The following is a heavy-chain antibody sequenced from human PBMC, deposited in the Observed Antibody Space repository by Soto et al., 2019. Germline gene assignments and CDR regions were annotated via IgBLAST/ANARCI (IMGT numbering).Heavy chain of an antibody. CDR3: ARQIGGANWLDP. CDR2: IYYSGST. CDR1: GGSISSSSYY. J-gene: IGHJ5*02. D-gene: IGHD1-26*01. Sequence: SETLSLTCTVSGGSISSSSYYWGWIRQPPGKGLEWIGSIYYSGSTYYNPSLKSRVTISVDTSKNQFSLKLSSVTAADTAVYYCARQIGGANWLDPWGQGTLVTVSS. V-gene: IGHV4-39*01.